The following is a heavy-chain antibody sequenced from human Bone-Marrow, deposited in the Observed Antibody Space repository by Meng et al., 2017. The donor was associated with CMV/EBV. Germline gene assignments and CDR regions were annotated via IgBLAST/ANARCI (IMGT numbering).Heavy chain of an antibody. CDR3: ARDLDCSSTSCYTRSATDI. V-gene: IGHV3-7*03. Sequence: GESLKISCAASGFTFSDHWMSWVRQAPGKGLEWVANIKQDGSKTYYVDSVKGRFTISRDNAKNLLYLQMNSLRAEDTAVYYCARDLDCSSTSCYTRSATDIWGQGTMVTVSS. CDR1: GFTFSDHW. J-gene: IGHJ3*02. D-gene: IGHD2-2*02. CDR2: IKQDGSKT.